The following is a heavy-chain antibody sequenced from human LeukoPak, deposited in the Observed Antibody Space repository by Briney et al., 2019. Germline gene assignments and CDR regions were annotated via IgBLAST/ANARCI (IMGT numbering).Heavy chain of an antibody. CDR2: INPNSGGT. CDR3: ARGLDPERLDYYYYYMDV. D-gene: IGHD6-19*01. J-gene: IGHJ6*03. V-gene: IGHV1-2*02. Sequence: ASVKVSCKASGYTYTGYYMHWVRQAPGQGLEWMGWINPNSGGTNYAQKFQGRVTMTRDTSISTAYMELSRLRSDDTAVYYCARGLDPERLDYYYYYMDVWGKGTTVTISS. CDR1: GYTYTGYY.